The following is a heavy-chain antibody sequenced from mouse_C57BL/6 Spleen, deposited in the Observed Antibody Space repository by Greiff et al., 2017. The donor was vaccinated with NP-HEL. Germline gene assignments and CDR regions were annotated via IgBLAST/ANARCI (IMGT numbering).Heavy chain of an antibody. Sequence: VQGVESGAELARPGASVKMSCKASGYTFTSYTLHWVKQRPGQGLEWIGYINPSSGYTKYNQKFKDKATLTADKSSSPAYMQLSSLTSEDSAVYYWARGDGDYAMDYGGQGTSVTVSS. V-gene: IGHV1-4*01. CDR1: GYTFTSYT. D-gene: IGHD3-3*01. CDR3: ARGDGDYAMDY. J-gene: IGHJ4*01. CDR2: INPSSGYT.